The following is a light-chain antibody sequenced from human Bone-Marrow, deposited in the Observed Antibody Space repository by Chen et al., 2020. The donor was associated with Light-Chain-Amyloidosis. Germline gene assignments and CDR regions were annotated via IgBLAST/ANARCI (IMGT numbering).Light chain of an antibody. J-gene: IGLJ2*01. CDR3: QSADSSGTYEVI. Sequence: SYELTQPPSVSVSPGQTARITCSGDDLPTKYAYWYQQKPGQAPVLVIHRDTERPSGISERFSGSSEGTTATLNISGVQAEDEADYHCQSADSSGTYEVIFGGGTKLTVL. V-gene: IGLV3-25*03. CDR2: RDT. CDR1: DLPTKY.